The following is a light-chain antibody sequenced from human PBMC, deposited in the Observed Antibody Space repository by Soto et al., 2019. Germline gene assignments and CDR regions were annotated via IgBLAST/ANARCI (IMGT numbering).Light chain of an antibody. Sequence: EIVLTQSPGTLSLSPGERATLSCRASQSVSSSYLAWYQQKPGQAPRLLIYGASSSATGIPDRFSGSGSGTDFTLTISRLEPEDFAVYYCQQYGSSHLFTFGPGTKVDIK. CDR2: GAS. CDR1: QSVSSSY. V-gene: IGKV3-20*01. J-gene: IGKJ3*01. CDR3: QQYGSSHLFT.